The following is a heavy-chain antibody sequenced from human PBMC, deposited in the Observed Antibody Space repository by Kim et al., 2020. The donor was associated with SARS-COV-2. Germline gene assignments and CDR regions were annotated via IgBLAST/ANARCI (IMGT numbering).Heavy chain of an antibody. J-gene: IGHJ4*02. CDR3: ARDPPYCDGATRPVDY. Sequence: ESVKGRFTISRDNSKNKLYLQMNSLITEDTAVYYCARDPPYCDGATRPVDYWGQGTLVTVSS. D-gene: IGHD2-21*01. V-gene: IGHV3-64*04.